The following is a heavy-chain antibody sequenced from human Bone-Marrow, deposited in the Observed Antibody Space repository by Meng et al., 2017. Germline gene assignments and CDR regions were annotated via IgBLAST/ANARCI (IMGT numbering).Heavy chain of an antibody. J-gene: IGHJ4*02. CDR2: INAGNGNT. Sequence: VRFVRSGAEVEKPGASVTVSCKASGDTFTRFAMHWVSQGPGQRLELMGWINAGNGNTKYSQKFQGRDTITRDTSASTAYMELSSLRSEDTAVYYCATDRPRISSGYYSDYWGQGTLVTVSS. D-gene: IGHD3-22*01. V-gene: IGHV1-3*01. CDR3: ATDRPRISSGYYSDY. CDR1: GDTFTRFA.